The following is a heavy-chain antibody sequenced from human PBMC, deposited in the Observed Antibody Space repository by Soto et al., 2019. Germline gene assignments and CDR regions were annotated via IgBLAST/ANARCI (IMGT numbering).Heavy chain of an antibody. V-gene: IGHV3-23*01. Sequence: EVQLFESGGGLVQPGWSLRLSCAASGFTFSSYAMRWVRHAPGKGLEWVSTISGSGGSPYYSDSVKGRLTSSRDNSKNTLYLQGNSLRADDAAISYCAAGLRQWLVPYFDHWGQGAQVTVSS. CDR3: AAGLRQWLVPYFDH. CDR2: ISGSGGSP. J-gene: IGHJ4*02. D-gene: IGHD6-19*01. CDR1: GFTFSSYA.